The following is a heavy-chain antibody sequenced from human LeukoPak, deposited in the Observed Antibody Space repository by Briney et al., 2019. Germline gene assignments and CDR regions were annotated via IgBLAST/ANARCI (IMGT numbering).Heavy chain of an antibody. V-gene: IGHV4-61*08. D-gene: IGHD7-27*01. J-gene: IGHJ4*02. CDR1: GDSLSIGGHT. CDR2: TSNRGYT. CDR3: VRDYWGSLDY. Sequence: SETLSLTCTVSGDSLSIGGHTWGWVRLPPGKGLEWIGYTSNRGYTNCNPSLESRVTMSVDTSKSQFSLKLSSVTAADTAVYFCVRDYWGSLDYWGQGILVTVSS.